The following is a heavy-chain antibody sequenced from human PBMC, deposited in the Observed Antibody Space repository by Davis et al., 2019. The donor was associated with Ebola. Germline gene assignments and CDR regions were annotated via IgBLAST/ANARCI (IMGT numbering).Heavy chain of an antibody. V-gene: IGHV3-23*01. CDR2: VSGSGDST. CDR3: ASRHVGY. D-gene: IGHD1-26*01. J-gene: IGHJ4*02. Sequence: PGGSPRLSCAASGFTFTSDAMSWVRQAPGKGPEWVSIVSGSGDSTYYADSVKGRFTISRDNSKNTLYLQMNSLRVEDTAVYYCASRHVGYWGQGTLVTVSS. CDR1: GFTFTSDA.